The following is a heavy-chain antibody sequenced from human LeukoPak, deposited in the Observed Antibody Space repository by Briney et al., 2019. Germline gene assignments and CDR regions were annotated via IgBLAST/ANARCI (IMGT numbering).Heavy chain of an antibody. J-gene: IGHJ4*02. CDR3: ARTTYFSDSSALDY. CDR2: IFYTGST. Sequence: SETLSLTCTVSGGSISSYYWSWIRKPPGKELEWIGYIFYTGSTNYNPALKSRVTISVDTSKNQYSLKLTSVTAAHTAVYYCARTTYFSDSSALDYWGQGTLVTVSS. V-gene: IGHV4-59*01. CDR1: GGSISSYY. D-gene: IGHD3-22*01.